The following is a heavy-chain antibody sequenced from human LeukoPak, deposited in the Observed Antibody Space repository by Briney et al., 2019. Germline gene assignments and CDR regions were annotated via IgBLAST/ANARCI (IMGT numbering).Heavy chain of an antibody. D-gene: IGHD2-21*01. V-gene: IGHV4-34*01. CDR3: ARSPPYCGGDCYSWGH. Sequence: SETLSLTCAVCGGSFSGYYWSWIRQPPGKGLEWIGEINHSGSTNYNPSLKSRVTISVDTSKNQFSLKLSSVTAADTAVYYCARSPPYCGGDCYSWGHWGQGTLVTVSS. J-gene: IGHJ4*02. CDR2: INHSGST. CDR1: GGSFSGYY.